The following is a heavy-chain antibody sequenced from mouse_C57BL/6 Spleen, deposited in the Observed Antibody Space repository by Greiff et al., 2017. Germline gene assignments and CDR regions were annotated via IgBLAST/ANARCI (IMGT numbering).Heavy chain of an antibody. CDR2: INPSSGYT. CDR1: GYTFTSYW. D-gene: IGHD2-2*01. Sequence: QVQLKESGAELAKPGASVKLSCKASGYTFTSYWMHWVKQRPGQGLEWIGYINPSSGYTKYNQKFKEKATLTADKSSSTAYMPLSSLTYEVSAVYDCARNYGYDGPWFAYWGQGTLVTVSA. V-gene: IGHV1-7*01. CDR3: ARNYGYDGPWFAY. J-gene: IGHJ3*01.